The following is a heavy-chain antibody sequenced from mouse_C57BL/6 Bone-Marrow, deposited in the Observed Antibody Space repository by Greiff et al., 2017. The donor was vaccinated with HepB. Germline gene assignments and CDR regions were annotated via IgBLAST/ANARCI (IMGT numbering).Heavy chain of an antibody. D-gene: IGHD2-1*01. CDR1: GYSITSGYD. Sequence: VQLKESGPGMVKPSQSLSLTCTVTGYSITSGYDWHWIRHFPGNKLEWMGYISYSGSTNYNPSLKSRISITHDTSKNHFFLKLNSVTTEDTATYYCARVGSEDYYGNYDAMDYWGQGTSVTVSS. CDR2: ISYSGST. J-gene: IGHJ4*01. CDR3: ARVGSEDYYGNYDAMDY. V-gene: IGHV3-1*01.